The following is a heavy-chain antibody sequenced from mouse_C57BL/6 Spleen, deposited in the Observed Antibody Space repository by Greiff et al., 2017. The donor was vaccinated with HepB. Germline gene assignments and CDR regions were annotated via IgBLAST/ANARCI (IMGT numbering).Heavy chain of an antibody. D-gene: IGHD2-5*01. CDR2: ISSGSSTI. V-gene: IGHV5-17*01. J-gene: IGHJ3*01. CDR1: GFTFSDYG. CDR3: ARPAYYSNYGFAY. Sequence: EVQGVESGGGLVKPGGSLKLSCAASGFTFSDYGMHWVRQAPEKGLEWVAYISSGSSTIYYADTVKGRFTISRDNAKNTLFLQITSLRSEDTAMYYCARPAYYSNYGFAYWGQGTLVTVSA.